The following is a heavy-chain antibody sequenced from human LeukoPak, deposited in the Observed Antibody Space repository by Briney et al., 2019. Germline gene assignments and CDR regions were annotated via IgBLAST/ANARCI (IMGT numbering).Heavy chain of an antibody. Sequence: PGGSLRLSCAASGFTFSSYGMHWVRQAPGKGLEWVAVIWYDGSNKYYADSVKGRFTISRDNSKNTLYLQMNSLRAEDTAVYYCAKATRGYSLDYWGQGTLVTVSS. CDR1: GFTFSSYG. J-gene: IGHJ4*02. D-gene: IGHD5-18*01. V-gene: IGHV3-30*02. CDR2: IWYDGSNK. CDR3: AKATRGYSLDY.